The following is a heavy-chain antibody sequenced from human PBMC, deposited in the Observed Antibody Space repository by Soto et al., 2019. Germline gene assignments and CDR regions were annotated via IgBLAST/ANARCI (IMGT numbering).Heavy chain of an antibody. CDR3: ARDGDFWSAPGGMDV. V-gene: IGHV3-21*01. J-gene: IGHJ6*02. CDR2: ISSLSSYK. Sequence: EVQLVESGGGLVKPGGSLRLSCAASGFTFGGYTMNWVRQAPGKGLEWVSSISSLSSYKYYADSVKGRFTISRDNAKNSLYMQMNSLRAEDTAVYYCARDGDFWSAPGGMDVWGQGTTVTVSS. CDR1: GFTFGGYT. D-gene: IGHD3-3*01.